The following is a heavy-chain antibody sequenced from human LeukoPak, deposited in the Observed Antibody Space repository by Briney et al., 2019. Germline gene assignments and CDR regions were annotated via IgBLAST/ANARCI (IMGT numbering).Heavy chain of an antibody. CDR2: IYYIGST. D-gene: IGHD5-18*01. J-gene: IGHJ6*03. CDR3: AKRGGSGWIQPGYYYYYYMDV. Sequence: PSETLSLTCSVSGGSISSYYWSWIRQPPGKGLEWIGYIYYIGSTNYNPSLKSRVTISVDTSKNQFSLKLSSVTAADTAVYYCAKRGGSGWIQPGYYYYYYMDVWGKGTTVTVSS. V-gene: IGHV4-59*01. CDR1: GGSISSYY.